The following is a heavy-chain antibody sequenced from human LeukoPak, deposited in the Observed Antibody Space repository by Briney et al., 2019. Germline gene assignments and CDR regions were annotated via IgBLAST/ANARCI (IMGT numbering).Heavy chain of an antibody. V-gene: IGHV3-30*03. CDR2: ISYGGSNK. Sequence: GGSLRLSCAASGFAFSRFWMHWVRQAPGKGLEWVAVISYGGSNKYYADSVKGRFTISRDNSKNTLYLQMNSLRAEDTAVYYCARGSYSAFDIWGQGTMVTVSS. CDR3: ARGSYSAFDI. J-gene: IGHJ3*02. D-gene: IGHD1-26*01. CDR1: GFAFSRFW.